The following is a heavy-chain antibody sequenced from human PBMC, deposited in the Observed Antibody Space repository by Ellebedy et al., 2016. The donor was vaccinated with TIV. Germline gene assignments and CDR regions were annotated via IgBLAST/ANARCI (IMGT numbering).Heavy chain of an antibody. V-gene: IGHV1-18*04. CDR3: ARDRYIKRIAWFDP. CDR1: GYTFTTHG. CDR2: ISGYNGNT. Sequence: AASVKVSCKTSGYTFTTHGVSWARQAPGQGLEWMGWISGYNGNTNYAQKLQGRVTMTTDTSTSTAYMELRSLRSDDTAVYYCARDRYIKRIAWFDPWGQGTLVTVSS. D-gene: IGHD2-2*02. J-gene: IGHJ5*02.